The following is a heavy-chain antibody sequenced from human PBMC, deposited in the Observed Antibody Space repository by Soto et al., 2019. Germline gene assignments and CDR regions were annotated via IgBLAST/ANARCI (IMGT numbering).Heavy chain of an antibody. CDR2: IYYSGST. V-gene: IGHV4-59*08. Sequence: ETLSLTCTVSGGSISSYYWSWIRQPPGKGLEWIGYIYYSGSTNYNPSLKSRVTISVDTSKNQSSLKLSSVTAADTAVYYCARHRRSGVVAAPQGHTTPRDPYYFDYXGQGTLVTVSS. D-gene: IGHD2-15*01. CDR1: GGSISSYY. CDR3: ARHRRSGVVAAPQGHTTPRDPYYFDY. J-gene: IGHJ4*02.